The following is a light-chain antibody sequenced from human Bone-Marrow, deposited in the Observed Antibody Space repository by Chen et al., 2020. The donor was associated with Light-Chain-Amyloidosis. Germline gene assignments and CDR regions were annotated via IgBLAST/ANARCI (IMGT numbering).Light chain of an antibody. V-gene: IGKV3-15*01. Sequence: VLTPSPAPLSASPGETATLSRRASQSVSSNIAWYQPNPGKAPRLLIYGASSRATGVPPRFSGSGSGTDFTLTITSLQSEDSVVYYRQQYGLTFGQGTKVEIK. CDR2: GAS. CDR3: QQYGLT. CDR1: QSVSSN. J-gene: IGKJ1*01.